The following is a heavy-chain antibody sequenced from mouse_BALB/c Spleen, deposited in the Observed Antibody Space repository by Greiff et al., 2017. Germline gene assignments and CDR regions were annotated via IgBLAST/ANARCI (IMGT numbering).Heavy chain of an antibody. J-gene: IGHJ4*01. CDR2: IDPANGNT. Sequence: VQLQQSVAELVKPGASVKLSCTASGFHIKDTYMHWVKQRPEQGLEWIGRIDPANGNTKYDPKFQGKATITADTSSNTAYLQLSSLTSEDTAVYYCARSREWGQGTAGTVSA. CDR1: GFHIKDTY. V-gene: IGHV14-3*02. CDR3: ARSRE.